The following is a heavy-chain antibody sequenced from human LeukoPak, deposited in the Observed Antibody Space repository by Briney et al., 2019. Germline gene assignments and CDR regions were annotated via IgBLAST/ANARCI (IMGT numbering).Heavy chain of an antibody. CDR3: AKELAAVGVPSFDS. V-gene: IGHV3-23*01. CDR1: EFTFSSYA. CDR2: IRSTGGGT. J-gene: IGHJ4*02. Sequence: GGPLRLSCAASEFTFSSYAMSWVRQTPGKGLEWVSGIRSTGGGTYYADSVKGRFTNSRDNSKNTLYLQMNSLRAEDTAVYYCAKELAAVGVPSFDSWGQGTLVTVSS. D-gene: IGHD6-13*01.